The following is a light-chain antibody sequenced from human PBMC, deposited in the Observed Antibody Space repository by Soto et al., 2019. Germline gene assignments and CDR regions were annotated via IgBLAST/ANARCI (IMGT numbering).Light chain of an antibody. CDR2: DAS. Sequence: DIQMTQSPSTLSASVGDRVTITCRASQSISSWLAWYQQKPGKAPKLLIYDASSLESGVTSRFSGSGSGTEFTLTISSLQPDDFATYYCQQYNSYPYNFGQGTKADIX. V-gene: IGKV1-5*01. J-gene: IGKJ2*01. CDR3: QQYNSYPYN. CDR1: QSISSW.